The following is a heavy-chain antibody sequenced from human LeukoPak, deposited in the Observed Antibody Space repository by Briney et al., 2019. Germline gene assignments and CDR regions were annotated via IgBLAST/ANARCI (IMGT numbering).Heavy chain of an antibody. CDR2: FYYSGNT. J-gene: IGHJ4*02. V-gene: IGHV4-59*08. CDR1: GGSISSSY. Sequence: SETLSLTCTVPGGSISSSYRSWIWQPPGKGLEWIGYFYYSGNTNYNPSLKSRVTISIDTSKNQFSLKLTSVTAADTAVYYCARHRSSRDGYNIDYWGQGTLVTVSS. CDR3: ARHRSSRDGYNIDY. D-gene: IGHD5-24*01.